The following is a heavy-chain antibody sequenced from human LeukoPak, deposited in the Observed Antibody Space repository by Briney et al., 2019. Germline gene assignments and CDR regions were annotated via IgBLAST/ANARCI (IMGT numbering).Heavy chain of an antibody. J-gene: IGHJ3*01. CDR3: VREGVNSPDYTLDV. Sequence: GGSLRLSCAVSGFIFSSHAMHWVRQAPGKGLEWVAVISYVGDDGRNIYYGDSVKGRFTISRDNSKSTLYPQMNSPRPEDTAVYYCVREGVNSPDYTLDVWGQGTVVIVSS. D-gene: IGHD3-3*01. V-gene: IGHV3-30*03. CDR2: ISYVGDDGRNI. CDR1: GFIFSSHA.